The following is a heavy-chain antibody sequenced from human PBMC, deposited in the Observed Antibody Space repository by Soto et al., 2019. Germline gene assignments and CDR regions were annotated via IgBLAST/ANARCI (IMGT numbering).Heavy chain of an antibody. Sequence: GEPLSLPCPTVEIPLCTKSRSWSRQPQGKGLEWVSAISGSGGSTYYADSVKGRFTISRDNSKNTLYLQMNSLRAEDTAVEYCAKVGSGAVPALFDDLGQGTLVTVSS. J-gene: IGHJ4*02. CDR1: EIPLCTKS. CDR3: AKVGSGAVPALFDD. V-gene: IGHV3-23*01. CDR2: ISGSGGST. D-gene: IGHD2-2*01.